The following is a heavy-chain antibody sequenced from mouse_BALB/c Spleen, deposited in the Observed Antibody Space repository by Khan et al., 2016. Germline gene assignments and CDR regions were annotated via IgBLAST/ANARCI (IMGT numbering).Heavy chain of an antibody. Sequence: QIQLVQSGPELKKPGETVKISCKASGYTFTNYGMNWVKQAPEKGLKWMGWINTYTGEPTYADDFKGRFAFSLETSASTAYLQINNLKNEDTATCFCAKVGGGAHYCDYWGQGTTLTVSS. V-gene: IGHV9-3-1*01. CDR3: AKVGGGAHYCDY. CDR2: INTYTGEP. CDR1: GYTFTNYG. J-gene: IGHJ2*01. D-gene: IGHD1-1*02.